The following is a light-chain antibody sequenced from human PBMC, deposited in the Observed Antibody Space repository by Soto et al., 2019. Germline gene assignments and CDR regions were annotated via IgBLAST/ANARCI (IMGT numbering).Light chain of an antibody. CDR2: DAS. J-gene: IGKJ4*01. CDR3: QQRSNRPLT. Sequence: EIVLTQSPATLSLSPGERATLSCRASQSVDVFLAWYQQRPGQAPRLLIYDASKRATYVPSRFSGSGSGTDFTLTISSLEPEDFAVYYCQQRSNRPLTFGGGTRVDIE. V-gene: IGKV3-11*01. CDR1: QSVDVF.